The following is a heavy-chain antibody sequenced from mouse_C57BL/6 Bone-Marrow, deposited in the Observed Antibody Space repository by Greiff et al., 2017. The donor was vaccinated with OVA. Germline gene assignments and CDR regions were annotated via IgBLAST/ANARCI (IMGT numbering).Heavy chain of an antibody. V-gene: IGHV1-52*01. D-gene: IGHD2-3*01. CDR3: ARNDGYMAWFAY. J-gene: IGHJ3*01. CDR1: GYTFTSYW. CDR2: IDPSDSET. Sequence: QVQLQQPGAELVRPGSSVKLSCKASGYTFTSYWMHWVKQRPIQGLEWIGNIDPSDSETHYNQKFKDKATLTVDKSSSTAYMQLSSLTSEDSAVYYCARNDGYMAWFAYWGQGTLVTVSA.